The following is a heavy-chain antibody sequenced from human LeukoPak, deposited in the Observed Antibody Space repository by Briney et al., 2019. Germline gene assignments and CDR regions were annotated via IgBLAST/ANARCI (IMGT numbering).Heavy chain of an antibody. CDR2: IKQDGSEK. Sequence: GGSLRLSCAASRFTFSSYWMSWVRQAPGKGLEWVANIKQDGSEKYYVDSVKGRFTISRDNAKNSLYLQMNSLRAEDTAVYYCARAHTAMVFTGGYFDYWGQGTLVTVSS. CDR3: ARAHTAMVFTGGYFDY. V-gene: IGHV3-7*01. CDR1: RFTFSSYW. J-gene: IGHJ4*02. D-gene: IGHD5-18*01.